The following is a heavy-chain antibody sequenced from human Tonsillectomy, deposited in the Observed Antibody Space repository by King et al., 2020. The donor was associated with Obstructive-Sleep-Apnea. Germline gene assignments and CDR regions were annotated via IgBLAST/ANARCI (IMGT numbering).Heavy chain of an antibody. CDR2: IYYSGST. Sequence: QLQESGPGLVKPSETLSLTCTVSGGSISSYYWSWIRQPPGKGLEWIGYIYYSGSTNYNPSLKSRVTISVDTSKNQFSLKLSSVTSADTAVYYCARGGSWRKYQGFDYWGQGTLVTVSS. CDR1: GGSISSYY. J-gene: IGHJ4*02. CDR3: ARGGSWRKYQGFDY. D-gene: IGHD2-2*01. V-gene: IGHV4-59*01.